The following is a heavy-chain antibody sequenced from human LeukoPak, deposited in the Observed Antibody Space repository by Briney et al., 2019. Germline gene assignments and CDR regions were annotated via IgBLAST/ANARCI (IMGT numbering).Heavy chain of an antibody. D-gene: IGHD1/OR15-1a*01. CDR2: IYSSGYT. CDR1: GGSISGYY. J-gene: IGHJ4*02. CDR3: ARGEHDFDS. Sequence: SETLSLTCTVSGGSISGYYWSWIRQPAEKGLEWIGRIYSSGYTNYNPSLKSRVTMSVDTSKNQFSLKLSSVTAADTAVYYCARGEHDFDSWGQGTLVTVSS. V-gene: IGHV4-4*07.